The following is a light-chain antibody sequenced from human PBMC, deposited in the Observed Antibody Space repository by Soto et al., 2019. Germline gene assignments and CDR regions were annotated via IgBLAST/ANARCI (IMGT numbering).Light chain of an antibody. Sequence: EIVLTQSPGTLSLSPGERATLSCRASQSVSSSYLAWYQQKPGQAPRLLIYGASSSATGIPDRFSGRGYGTDFTLTISRLEHEDCAVYDCQQDGSSPVTFGQGTNLEIK. CDR2: GAS. CDR3: QQDGSSPVT. CDR1: QSVSSSY. V-gene: IGKV3-20*01. J-gene: IGKJ2*01.